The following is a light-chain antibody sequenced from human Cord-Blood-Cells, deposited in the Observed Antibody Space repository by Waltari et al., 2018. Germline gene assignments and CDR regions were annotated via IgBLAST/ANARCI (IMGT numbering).Light chain of an antibody. V-gene: IGLV2-8*01. CDR3: SSYAGSNNLV. Sequence: QSALTQPPSASGSPAQPVTIPCTRTISDVGGYNYVSWYQQHPGKAPKLMIYEVSKRPSGVPDRFSGSKSGNTASLTVSGLQAEDEADYYCSSYAGSNNLVFGGGTKLTVL. J-gene: IGLJ2*01. CDR2: EVS. CDR1: ISDVGGYNY.